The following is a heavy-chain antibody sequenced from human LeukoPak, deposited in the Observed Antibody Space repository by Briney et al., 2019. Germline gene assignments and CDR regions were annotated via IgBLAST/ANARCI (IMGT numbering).Heavy chain of an antibody. V-gene: IGHV4-34*01. CDR1: GGSFSGYY. Sequence: SETLSLTCAVYGGSFSGYYWSWIRQPPGKGLEWIGEINHSGSTNYNPSLKSRVTISVDTSKKQFSLKLSSVTAADTAVYYCARGIVATILYYYYYMDVWGKGTTVTVSS. D-gene: IGHD5-12*01. CDR3: ARGIVATILYYYYYMDV. J-gene: IGHJ6*03. CDR2: INHSGST.